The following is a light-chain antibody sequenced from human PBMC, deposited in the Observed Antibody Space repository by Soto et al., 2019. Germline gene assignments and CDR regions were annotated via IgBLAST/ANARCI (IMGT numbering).Light chain of an antibody. V-gene: IGKV3-20*01. CDR2: GES. CDR3: QQYGSSRT. Sequence: EIVLTQSPGTLSLSPVERVTLSWRATKRVRGSSLAWYQQKPGQAPRLLIYGESSRATDIPARFSGSGSGTDFTLTISTLEPEDFALYYCQQYGSSRTFGQGTKVDIK. CDR1: KRVRGSS. J-gene: IGKJ1*01.